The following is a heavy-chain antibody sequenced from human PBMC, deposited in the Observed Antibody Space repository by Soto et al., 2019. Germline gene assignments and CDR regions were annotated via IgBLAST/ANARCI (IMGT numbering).Heavy chain of an antibody. V-gene: IGHV1-18*01. CDR2: ISAYNGNT. Sequence: RASVKVSCKASGYTFTSYGISWVRQAPGQGLEWMGWISAYNGNTNYAQKLQGRVTMTTDTSTSTAYMELRSLRSDDTAVYYCARVLGYCSGGSCYWTAFDYWGQGTLVTVSS. CDR1: GYTFTSYG. D-gene: IGHD2-15*01. J-gene: IGHJ4*02. CDR3: ARVLGYCSGGSCYWTAFDY.